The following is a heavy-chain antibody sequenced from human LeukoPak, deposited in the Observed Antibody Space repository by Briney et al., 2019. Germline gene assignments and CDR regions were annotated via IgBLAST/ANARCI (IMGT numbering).Heavy chain of an antibody. V-gene: IGHV3-23*01. D-gene: IGHD6-19*01. J-gene: IGHJ4*02. Sequence: GGSLRLSCAASGFTFSSYSMNWVRQAPGKGLEWVSAISGSGGSTYYADSVKGRFTISRDNSKNTLYLQMNSLRAEDTAVYYCAKATKQWLVQIDYWGQGTLVTVSS. CDR3: AKATKQWLVQIDY. CDR1: GFTFSSYS. CDR2: ISGSGGST.